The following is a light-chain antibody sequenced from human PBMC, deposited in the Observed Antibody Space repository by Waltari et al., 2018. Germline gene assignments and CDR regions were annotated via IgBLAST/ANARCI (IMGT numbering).Light chain of an antibody. J-gene: IGLJ2*01. CDR1: SSAIGTYDL. Sequence: QSALTQPASVSGSPGQSVTLSCTGTSSAIGTYDLGSWYQHHPGKAPKLIIYEVTKRPSDVSNRFSGSKSGNTASLTVSGLQADDEADYYCCSYVGGSTFFGGGTRLTVL. CDR2: EVT. CDR3: CSYVGGSTF. V-gene: IGLV2-23*02.